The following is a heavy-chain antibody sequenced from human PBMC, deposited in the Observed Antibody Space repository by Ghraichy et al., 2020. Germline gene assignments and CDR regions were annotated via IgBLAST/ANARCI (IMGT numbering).Heavy chain of an antibody. D-gene: IGHD3-3*01. Sequence: GGSLRLSCAASGFTFSSYWMSWVRQAPGKGLEWVTNIKQDGSEKYYVDSVKGRFTISRDNAKNSLYLQMNSLRAEDTAVYYCARVWSGYSVDYWGQGTLVTVSS. J-gene: IGHJ4*02. CDR1: GFTFSSYW. V-gene: IGHV3-7*01. CDR2: IKQDGSEK. CDR3: ARVWSGYSVDY.